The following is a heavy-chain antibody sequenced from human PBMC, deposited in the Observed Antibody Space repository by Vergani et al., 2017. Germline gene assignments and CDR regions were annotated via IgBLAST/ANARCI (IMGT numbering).Heavy chain of an antibody. CDR1: GGSISSYY. D-gene: IGHD5-18*01. Sequence: QVQLQESGPGLVKPSETLSLTCTVSGGSISSYYWSWIRQPPGKGLEWIGYIYYSGSTNYNPSLKSRVTISVDTSKNQFSLKLSSVTAADTAVYYCAGDVDTAMVLFDYWGQGTLVTVSS. CDR2: IYYSGST. CDR3: AGDVDTAMVLFDY. J-gene: IGHJ4*02. V-gene: IGHV4-59*01.